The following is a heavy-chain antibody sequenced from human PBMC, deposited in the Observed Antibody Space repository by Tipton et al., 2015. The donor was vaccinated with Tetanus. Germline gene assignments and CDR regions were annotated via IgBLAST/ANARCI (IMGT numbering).Heavy chain of an antibody. D-gene: IGHD3-22*01. J-gene: IGHJ6*03. CDR2: ISAYNGNT. Sequence: QVQLVQSGAEVKKPGASVKVSCKASGYTFTSYGISWVRQAPGQGLEWMGWISAYNGNTNYAQKLQGRVTMTTDTSTSTAYMELRSLRSDDTAVYYCARDVGSDYYDSSGYYMDVWGKGTTVTVSS. CDR1: GYTFTSYG. V-gene: IGHV1-18*01. CDR3: ARDVGSDYYDSSGYYMDV.